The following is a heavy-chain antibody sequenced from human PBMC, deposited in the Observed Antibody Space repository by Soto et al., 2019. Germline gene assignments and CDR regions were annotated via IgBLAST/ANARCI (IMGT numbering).Heavy chain of an antibody. CDR3: ARDRYCSSTSCYGSQGDAFDI. CDR1: GGSISSYY. J-gene: IGHJ3*02. Sequence: SETLSLTCTVSGGSISSYYWSWIRQPPGKGLEGIGYIYSSRSTTYHPSLKSRVTISVDTSKNQFSLKLSSVTAADTAVYYCARDRYCSSTSCYGSQGDAFDIWGQGTMVTV. D-gene: IGHD2-2*01. V-gene: IGHV4-59*01. CDR2: IYSSRST.